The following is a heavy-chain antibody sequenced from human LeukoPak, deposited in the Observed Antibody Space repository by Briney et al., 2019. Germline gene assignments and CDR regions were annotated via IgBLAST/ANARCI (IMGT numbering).Heavy chain of an antibody. J-gene: IGHJ4*02. Sequence: ASVKVSCKASGGTFSSYAISLVRQAPGQGLEWMGRIIPIFGTANYAQKFQGRVTITTDESTSTAYMELSSLRSEDTAVYYCARDNGGYSYGTFDYWGQGTLVTVSS. CDR1: GGTFSSYA. V-gene: IGHV1-69*05. CDR3: ARDNGGYSYGTFDY. CDR2: IIPIFGTA. D-gene: IGHD5-18*01.